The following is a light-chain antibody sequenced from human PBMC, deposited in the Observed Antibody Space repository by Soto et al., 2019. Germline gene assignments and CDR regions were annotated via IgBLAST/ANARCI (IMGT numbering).Light chain of an antibody. CDR2: GAS. CDR3: QQYGSSPLT. J-gene: IGKJ4*01. CDR1: QSVSSSY. V-gene: IGKV3-20*01. Sequence: VLTQSPGTLALSPGERATLSCRASQSVSSSYLAWYQQKPGQAPRLLIYGASSRATGIPDRFSGSGSGTDFTLTISRLEPEDFAVYYCQQYGSSPLTFGGGTKVDIK.